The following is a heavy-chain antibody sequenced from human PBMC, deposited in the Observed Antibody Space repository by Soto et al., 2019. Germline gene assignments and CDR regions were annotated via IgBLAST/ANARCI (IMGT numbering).Heavy chain of an antibody. CDR3: ARDEYQLLSSVSWFDS. CDR1: GGSFSGYY. J-gene: IGHJ5*01. CDR2: INHSGST. Sequence: PSETLSLTCAVYGGSFSGYYWSWIRQPPGKGLEWIGEINHSGSTNYNPSLRSRVSISVDKSKSQFSLKLISVTAADTAVYFCARDEYQLLSSVSWFDSWGQGTLVTVSS. V-gene: IGHV4-34*01. D-gene: IGHD2-2*01.